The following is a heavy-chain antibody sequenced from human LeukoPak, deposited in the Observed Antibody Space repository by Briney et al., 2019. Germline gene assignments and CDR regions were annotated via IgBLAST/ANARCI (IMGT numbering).Heavy chain of an antibody. D-gene: IGHD6-13*01. Sequence: AGSLRLSCAASAFTFSNTWTSWVRQAPGNGLEWVGRIKSKTEGGTTDYAAPVKGRFTISRDDSKNTLYLQMNSLKTEDTAVYYCCIAAAGWGQGTLVTVSS. CDR3: CIAAAG. V-gene: IGHV3-15*01. CDR2: IKSKTEGGTT. CDR1: AFTFSNTW. J-gene: IGHJ4*02.